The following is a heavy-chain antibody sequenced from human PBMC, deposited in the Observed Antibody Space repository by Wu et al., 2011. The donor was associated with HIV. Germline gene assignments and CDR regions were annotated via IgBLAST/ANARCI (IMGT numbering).Heavy chain of an antibody. CDR3: TRSTEAADHPYYFLNI. Sequence: EVQLVQSGAEVMKPGATVKISCKISGYTFADYFVHWIQQTPGEGLEWLGLIDPEDGDTKFADRFRGRVTITADESRTTVHMELRSLRSDDSAVYFCTRSTEAADHPYYFLNIWGEGTTVTVSS. CDR1: GYTFADYF. D-gene: IGHD6-13*01. CDR2: IDPEDGDT. V-gene: IGHV1-69-2*01. J-gene: IGHJ6*03.